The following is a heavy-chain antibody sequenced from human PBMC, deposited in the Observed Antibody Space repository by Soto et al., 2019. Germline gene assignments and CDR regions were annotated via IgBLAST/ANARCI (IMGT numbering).Heavy chain of an antibody. CDR1: GYTFTSYG. CDR2: ISAYNGNT. CDR3: SETGGYCSSTSCYSWLPH. D-gene: IGHD2-2*01. J-gene: IGHJ4*02. V-gene: IGHV1-18*04. Sequence: QVQLVQSGAEVKKPGASVKVSCKASGYTFTSYGISWVRQAPGQGLEWMGWISAYNGNTNYAQKLQGRVTMTTDTSTSTAYMELRSLRSDDTAVYYCSETGGYCSSTSCYSWLPHWGQGTLVTVSS.